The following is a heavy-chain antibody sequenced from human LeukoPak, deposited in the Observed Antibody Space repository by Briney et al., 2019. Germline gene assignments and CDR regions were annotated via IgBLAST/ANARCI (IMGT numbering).Heavy chain of an antibody. D-gene: IGHD6-13*01. CDR1: GGSINSYY. J-gene: IGHJ4*02. Sequence: SETLSLTCTVSGGSINSYYWSWLRQPPGKGLEWIGYIYYSGSTNYNPSLKSRVTISVDTSKNQFSLKLSSVTAADTAVYYCARGRIAAAGAFDYWGQGTLVTVSS. CDR3: ARGRIAAAGAFDY. V-gene: IGHV4-59*01. CDR2: IYYSGST.